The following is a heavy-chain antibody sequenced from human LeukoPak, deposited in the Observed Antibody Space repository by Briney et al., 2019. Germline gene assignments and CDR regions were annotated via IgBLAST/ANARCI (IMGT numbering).Heavy chain of an antibody. CDR2: IYYGGST. D-gene: IGHD6-13*01. CDR3: ARDGIIAAADNRDYYYGMDV. J-gene: IGHJ6*02. V-gene: IGHV4-59*01. CDR1: GGSISSYY. Sequence: PSETLSLTCTVSGGSISSYYWSWIRQPPGKGLEWIGYIYYGGSTNYNPSLKSRVTISVDTSKNQFSLKLSSVTAADTAVYYCARDGIIAAADNRDYYYGMDVWGQGTTVTVSS.